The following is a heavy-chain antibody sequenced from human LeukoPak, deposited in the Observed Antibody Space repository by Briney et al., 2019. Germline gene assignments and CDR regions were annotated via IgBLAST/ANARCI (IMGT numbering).Heavy chain of an antibody. Sequence: GGSLRLSCAASGFTFSNHWRHWVRQAPGKGLVWVSRINRGGSRTDYADSVKGRFTISRDDAKHTLYLQLHSLRAEDTAVYFCARGGSDTAMAHDYWGQGTLVTVSS. D-gene: IGHD5-18*01. J-gene: IGHJ4*02. CDR1: GFTFSNHW. CDR3: ARGGSDTAMAHDY. V-gene: IGHV3-74*01. CDR2: INRGGSRT.